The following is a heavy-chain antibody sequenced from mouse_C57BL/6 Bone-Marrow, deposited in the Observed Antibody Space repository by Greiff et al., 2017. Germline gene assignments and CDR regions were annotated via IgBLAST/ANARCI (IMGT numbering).Heavy chain of an antibody. CDR2: IYPGGGYT. CDR1: GYTFTNYW. Sequence: VQLQQSGAELVRPGTSVKMSCKASGYTFTNYWIGWAKQRPGHGLEWIGDIYPGGGYTNYNEKFKGKATLTADKSSSTAYMQFSSLTSEDSAIYYCAREGITTVVSDWYFDVWGTGTTVTVSS. V-gene: IGHV1-63*01. D-gene: IGHD1-1*01. J-gene: IGHJ1*03. CDR3: AREGITTVVSDWYFDV.